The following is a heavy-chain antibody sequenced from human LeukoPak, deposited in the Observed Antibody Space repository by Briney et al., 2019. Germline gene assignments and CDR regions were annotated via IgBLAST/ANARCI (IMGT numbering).Heavy chain of an antibody. D-gene: IGHD3-16*01. CDR2: IYYSGST. CDR3: ARGPSYDYVWGSYPYYFDY. CDR1: GGSISSYY. Sequence: SETLSLTCTVSGGSISSYYWSWIRQPPGKGLEWIGYIYYSGSTNYNPSLKSRVTISVDTSKNQFSLELSSVTAADTAVYYCARGPSYDYVWGSYPYYFDYWGQGTLVTVSS. V-gene: IGHV4-59*08. J-gene: IGHJ4*02.